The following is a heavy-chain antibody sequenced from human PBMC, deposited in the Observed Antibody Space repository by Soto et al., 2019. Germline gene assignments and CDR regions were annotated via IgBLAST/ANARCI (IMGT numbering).Heavy chain of an antibody. Sequence: VQLVESGGGVVQPGGSLRLSCAASGFTFSDYAMHWVRQAPGKGLEWVAVVSHDGRNTHYADYVKGRFTISRDSSKNTVALEMTSLRDDNTAEYYGAKGGRKWLVTSDFNYSGQGAQVTVSS. J-gene: IGHJ4*02. CDR2: VSHDGRNT. CDR1: GFTFSDYA. D-gene: IGHD6-19*01. V-gene: IGHV3-30*18. CDR3: AKGGRKWLVTSDFNY.